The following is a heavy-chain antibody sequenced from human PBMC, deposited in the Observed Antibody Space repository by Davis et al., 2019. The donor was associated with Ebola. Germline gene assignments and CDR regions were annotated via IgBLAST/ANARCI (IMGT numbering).Heavy chain of an antibody. J-gene: IGHJ4*02. CDR2: ISAYNGNT. V-gene: IGHV1-18*01. CDR3: ARTTFYYDSSGFYHREGYYFDF. Sequence: AASVKVSCKASGYTFTSYGISWVRQAPGQGLEWMGWISAYNGNTNYAQKLQGRVTMTTDTSTSTAYMELRSLRSDDTAIYYCARTTFYYDSSGFYHREGYYFDFWGPGTLVTVSS. CDR1: GYTFTSYG. D-gene: IGHD3-22*01.